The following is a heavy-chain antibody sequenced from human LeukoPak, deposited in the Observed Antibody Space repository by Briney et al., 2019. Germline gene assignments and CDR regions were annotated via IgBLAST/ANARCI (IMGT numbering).Heavy chain of an antibody. D-gene: IGHD6-6*01. CDR3: AREYSSSSGFDY. V-gene: IGHV3-21*01. CDR1: GFTFSSCT. J-gene: IGHJ4*02. CDR2: ISSSSSYI. Sequence: GGSLRLSCAASGFTFSSCTIHWVRQAPGKGLEWVSSISSSSSYIYYADSVKGRFTISRDNAKNSLYLQMNSLRAEDTAVYYCAREYSSSSGFDYWGQGTLVTVSS.